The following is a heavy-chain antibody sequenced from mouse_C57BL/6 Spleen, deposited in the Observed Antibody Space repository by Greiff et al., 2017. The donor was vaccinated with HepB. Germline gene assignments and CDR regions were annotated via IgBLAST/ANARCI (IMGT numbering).Heavy chain of an antibody. CDR2: IDPSDSYT. D-gene: IGHD2-3*01. CDR3: ARSGDGYLFAY. Sequence: QVQLKQPGAELVMPGASVKLSCKASGYTFTSYWMHWVKQRPGQGLEWIGEIDPSDSYTNYNQKFKGKSTLTVDKSSSTAYMQLSSLTSEDSAVYYCARSGDGYLFAYWGQGTLVTVSA. CDR1: GYTFTSYW. V-gene: IGHV1-69*01. J-gene: IGHJ3*01.